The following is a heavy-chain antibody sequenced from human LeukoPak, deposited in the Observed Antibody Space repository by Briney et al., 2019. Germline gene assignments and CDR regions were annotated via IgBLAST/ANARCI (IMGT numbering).Heavy chain of an antibody. CDR1: GFTFSDYY. CDR3: ARHLHRTTVTVSEWGKLDYFDY. CDR2: ISSSGSTI. J-gene: IGHJ4*02. Sequence: PGGSLRLSCAASGFTFSDYYMSWIRQAPGKGLEWVSYISSSGSTIYYADSVKGRFTISRDNAKNSLYLQMNSLRAEDTAVYYCARHLHRTTVTVSEWGKLDYFDYWGQGTLVTVSS. D-gene: IGHD4-17*01. V-gene: IGHV3-11*04.